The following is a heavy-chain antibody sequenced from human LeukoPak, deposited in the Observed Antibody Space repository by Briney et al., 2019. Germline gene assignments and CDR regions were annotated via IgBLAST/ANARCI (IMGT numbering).Heavy chain of an antibody. V-gene: IGHV1-2*02. CDR1: GYTFTGYY. J-gene: IGHJ5*02. CDR3: ARSASAVAGTGWFDP. D-gene: IGHD6-19*01. Sequence: ASVKVSCKASGYTFTGYYMHWVRQAPGQGLEWMGLINPNSGGTNYAQKFQGRVTMTRDTSISTDYMELSRLRSDDTAVYYCARSASAVAGTGWFDPWGQGTLVTVSS. CDR2: INPNSGGT.